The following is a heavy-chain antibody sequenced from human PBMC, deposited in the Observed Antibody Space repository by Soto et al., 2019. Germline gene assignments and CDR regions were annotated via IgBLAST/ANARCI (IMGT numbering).Heavy chain of an antibody. CDR3: AKGGPFTGGFDP. CDR1: GLTLRSYA. CDR2: ITGRSAVP. V-gene: IGHV3-23*01. D-gene: IGHD3-16*01. J-gene: IGHJ5*02. Sequence: PGGSLRLSCAGSGLTLRSYAMTWIRRTPEEGLEWVSTITGRSAVPSYADSVNGRFTVSRDNSKNTVYLQMNSLRPDDTAIYYCAKGGPFTGGFDPWGQGTLVTVSS.